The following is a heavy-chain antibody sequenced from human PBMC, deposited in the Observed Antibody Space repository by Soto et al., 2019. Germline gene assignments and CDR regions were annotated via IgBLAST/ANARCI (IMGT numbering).Heavy chain of an antibody. CDR3: ARQSSGGYNWFDP. J-gene: IGHJ5*02. D-gene: IGHD6-19*01. V-gene: IGHV4-39*01. Sequence: SETLSLTCTVSGGSISSGGYYWSWIRQHPGKGLEWIGYIYYSGSIYYNPSLKSRVAISVDTSKNQFSLKLSSVTAAETAVYYCARQSSGGYNWFDPWGQGTLVTVSS. CDR2: IYYSGSI. CDR1: GGSISSGGYY.